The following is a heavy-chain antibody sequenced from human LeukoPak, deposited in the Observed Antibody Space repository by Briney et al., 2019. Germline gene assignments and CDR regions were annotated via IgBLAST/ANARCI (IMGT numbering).Heavy chain of an antibody. J-gene: IGHJ4*02. CDR1: GFTFSSYG. D-gene: IGHD3-22*01. CDR3: ARDRDYDLNYFDY. V-gene: IGHV3-33*01. CDR2: IWYDGSNK. Sequence: GGSLRLSCAASGFTFSSYGMHWVRQAPGKGLEWVAVIWYDGSNKYYADSVKGRFTISRDNSKNTLYLQMNSLRAEDTAVYYCARDRDYDLNYFDYWGPGTLVTVSS.